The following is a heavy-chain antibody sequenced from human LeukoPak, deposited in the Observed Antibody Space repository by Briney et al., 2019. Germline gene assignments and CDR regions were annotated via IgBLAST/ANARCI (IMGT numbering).Heavy chain of an antibody. D-gene: IGHD3/OR15-3a*01. CDR3: AKGPGVDYYFDY. CDR2: ISSSSSYI. CDR1: GFTFSSYS. J-gene: IGHJ4*02. V-gene: IGHV3-21*04. Sequence: GGSLRLSCAASGFTFSSYSMNWVRQAPGKGLEWVSSISSSSSYIYYADSVKGRFTISRDNAKNSLYLQMNSLRAEDTAVYYCAKGPGVDYYFDYWGQGTLVTVSS.